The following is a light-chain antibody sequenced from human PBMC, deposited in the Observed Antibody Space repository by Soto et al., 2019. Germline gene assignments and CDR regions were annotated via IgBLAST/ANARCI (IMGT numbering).Light chain of an antibody. J-gene: IGKJ1*01. Sequence: DVVMTQSPLSQPVTPGEPASISCRSSQSLLDSNRYNYLDWYLQKPGQSPQLLIYLGSNRASGVPDRFSGSGSGTDFTLKISRVEAEDVGIYYCMQGLHAPWTFGQGTKVEIK. V-gene: IGKV2-28*01. CDR2: LGS. CDR3: MQGLHAPWT. CDR1: QSLLDSNRYNY.